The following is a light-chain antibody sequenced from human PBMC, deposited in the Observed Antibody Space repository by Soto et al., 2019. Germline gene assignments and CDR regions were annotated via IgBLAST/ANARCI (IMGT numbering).Light chain of an antibody. CDR1: QSLLHSNGYNY. Sequence: DLVMTQSPLSLPVTPGEPASISCRSSQSLLHSNGYNYLDWYLQKPGQSPQLLIYLGSNRDSGVPDRFSGSGSGTDFTLKISRVEAEDVGVYYCMQALQTPPTFGGGTKVEIK. CDR3: MQALQTPPT. V-gene: IGKV2-28*01. J-gene: IGKJ4*01. CDR2: LGS.